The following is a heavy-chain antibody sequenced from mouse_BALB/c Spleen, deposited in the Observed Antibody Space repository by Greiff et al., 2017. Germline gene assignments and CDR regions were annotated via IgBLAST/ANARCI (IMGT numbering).Heavy chain of an antibody. J-gene: IGHJ1*01. CDR1: GYTFTSYW. Sequence: QVQLQQPGAELVKPGASVKLSCKASGYTFTSYWIHWVKQRPGQGLEWIGEIDPSDSYTNYNQKFKGKATLTVDKSSSTAYMQLSSLTSEDSAVYYCARKGGVTGYFDVWGAGTTVTVSS. V-gene: IGHV1-69*02. CDR2: IDPSDSYT. CDR3: ARKGGVTGYFDV. D-gene: IGHD2-13*01.